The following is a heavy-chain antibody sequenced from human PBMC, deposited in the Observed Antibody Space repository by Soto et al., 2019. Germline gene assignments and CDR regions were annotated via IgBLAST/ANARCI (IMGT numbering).Heavy chain of an antibody. CDR3: ARGETGTNDDAFDI. J-gene: IGHJ3*02. D-gene: IGHD1-1*01. Sequence: GASVKVSCKASGYTFTSYDINWVRQATGQGLEWMGWMNPNSGNTGYAQKFQGRVTMTRNTSISTAYMELSSLRSEDTAVYYCARGETGTNDDAFDIWGQGTMVTVSS. CDR2: MNPNSGNT. V-gene: IGHV1-8*01. CDR1: GYTFTSYD.